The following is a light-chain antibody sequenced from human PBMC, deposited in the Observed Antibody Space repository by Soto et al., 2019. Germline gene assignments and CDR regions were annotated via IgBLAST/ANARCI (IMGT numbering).Light chain of an antibody. J-gene: IGKJ1*01. CDR3: LQHSTYPLT. V-gene: IGKV1-17*01. CDR2: AAS. CDR1: QGIRND. Sequence: DIQMTQFPSSLSASVGDRVTITCRASQGIRNDLAWYQQKPGKAPKRLIYAASSLQSGVPSRFSGSGSGTEFTLAISSLQLEDFATFYCLQHSTYPLTCGQGTKVEIK.